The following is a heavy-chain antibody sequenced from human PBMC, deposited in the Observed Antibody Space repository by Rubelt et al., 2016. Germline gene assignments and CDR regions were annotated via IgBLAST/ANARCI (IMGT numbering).Heavy chain of an antibody. CDR3: ARAPYGGGGKGAFDI. V-gene: IGHV4-59*12. D-gene: IGHD4-23*01. J-gene: IGHJ3*02. CDR2: IYYSGST. CDR1: GGSISSYY. Sequence: QVQLQESGPGLVKPSETLSLTCTVSGGSISSYYWSWIRQPPGKGLEWIGYIYYSGSTYFNPSLKSRFTISVDTSKNQFYLKLVSVTAADTAVYYCARAPYGGGGKGAFDIWGQGTMVTVSS.